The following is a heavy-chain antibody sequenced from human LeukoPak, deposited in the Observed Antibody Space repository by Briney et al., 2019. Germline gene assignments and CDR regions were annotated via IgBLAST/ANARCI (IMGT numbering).Heavy chain of an antibody. V-gene: IGHV1-24*01. D-gene: IGHD6-19*01. CDR1: GYTLTELS. J-gene: IGHJ4*02. CDR3: ATWSDSSGWPMFDY. Sequence: GASVKVSCKVSGYTLTELSMHWVRQAPGKGLEWMGGFDPEDGETIYAQKFQGRVTMTEDTSTDTAYIELSSLRSEDTAAYYCATWSDSSGWPMFDYWGQGTLVTVSS. CDR2: FDPEDGET.